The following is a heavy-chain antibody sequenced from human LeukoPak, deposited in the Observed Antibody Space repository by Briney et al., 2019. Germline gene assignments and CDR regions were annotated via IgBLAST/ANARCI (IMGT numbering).Heavy chain of an antibody. CDR3: ARGGRPDY. V-gene: IGHV3-7*01. D-gene: IGHD3-10*01. CDR1: GFTFSSSW. Sequence: GGSLRLSCATSGFTFSSSWMSWVRQAPGKGLECVANIKEDGREKYYVDSVKGRFAISRDNAKNSLYLQMSSLRAEDTAVYYCARGGRPDYWGQGTLVTVTS. CDR2: IKEDGREK. J-gene: IGHJ4*02.